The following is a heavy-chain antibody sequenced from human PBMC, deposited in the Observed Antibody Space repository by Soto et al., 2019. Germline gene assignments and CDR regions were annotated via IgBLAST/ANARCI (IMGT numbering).Heavy chain of an antibody. D-gene: IGHD3-22*01. CDR1: GYTFSTYG. Sequence: ASVKVSCKASGYTFSTYGIHWVRQAPGQRLEWMGWFNTGNGDTKYSQKFRGRVTLTGDTSASTASMELSGLRSADTAVYYCARVVPLYDRTSPLDYWGQGTLVTVSS. V-gene: IGHV1-3*04. CDR3: ARVVPLYDRTSPLDY. J-gene: IGHJ4*02. CDR2: FNTGNGDT.